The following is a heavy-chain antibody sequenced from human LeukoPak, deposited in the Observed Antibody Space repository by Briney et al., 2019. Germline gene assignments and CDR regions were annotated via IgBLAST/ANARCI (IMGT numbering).Heavy chain of an antibody. J-gene: IGHJ4*02. CDR1: GFTFDDYA. CDR3: AKDSSGWPLDY. Sequence: GRSLRLSCAASGFTFDDYAMHWVRQAPGKGLEWVSGISWNSGSIGYADSVKGRFTISRDNAKNPLYLQMNSLRAEDTALYYCAKDSSGWPLDYWGQGTLVTVSS. V-gene: IGHV3-9*01. CDR2: ISWNSGSI. D-gene: IGHD6-19*01.